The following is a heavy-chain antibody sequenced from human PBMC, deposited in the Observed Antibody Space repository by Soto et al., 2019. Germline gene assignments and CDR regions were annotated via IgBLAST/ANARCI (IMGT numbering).Heavy chain of an antibody. V-gene: IGHV1-69*13. CDR1: GGTFSSYA. J-gene: IGHJ5*02. Sequence: ASVKVSCKASGGTFSSYAISCVRQAPGQGLEWMGGIIPIFGTANYAQKFQGRVTITADESTSTAYMELSSLRSEDAAVYYCARGGVSGQLVDWFDPWGQGTLVTVSS. D-gene: IGHD6-6*01. CDR3: ARGGVSGQLVDWFDP. CDR2: IIPIFGTA.